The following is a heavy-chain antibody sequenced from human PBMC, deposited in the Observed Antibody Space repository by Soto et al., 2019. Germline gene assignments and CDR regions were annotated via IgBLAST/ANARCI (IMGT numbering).Heavy chain of an antibody. Sequence: VTSAKVCCKASGYSLTIYYMHWVRHAPGQGLEWMGTINPSGGRTNYAQKLQGRVTITRDTSTSTVYMELSSLRSEDTAVYYCARQEMATIKYYYGMDVWGQGTTVTVSS. V-gene: IGHV1-46*04. CDR1: GYSLTIYY. D-gene: IGHD5-12*01. CDR3: ARQEMATIKYYYGMDV. CDR2: INPSGGRT. J-gene: IGHJ6*02.